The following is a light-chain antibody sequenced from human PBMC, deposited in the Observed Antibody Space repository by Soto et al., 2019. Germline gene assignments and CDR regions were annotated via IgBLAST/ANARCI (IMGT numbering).Light chain of an antibody. V-gene: IGLV2-14*01. CDR3: SSYTSATTYV. CDR1: SSDVGAYNY. CDR2: DVS. J-gene: IGLJ1*01. Sequence: QSVLTQPASVSGSPGQSITISCTGTSSDVGAYNYDSWYQQYPGEAPKVIIYDVSHRPAGVSNRFFGSKSGNTASLTISGLQTQDEADYYCSSYTSATTYVFGTGTKVTVL.